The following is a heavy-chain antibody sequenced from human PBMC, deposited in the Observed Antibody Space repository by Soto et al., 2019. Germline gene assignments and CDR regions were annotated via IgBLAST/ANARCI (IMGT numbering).Heavy chain of an antibody. CDR1: GGTFSSYA. D-gene: IGHD2-15*01. V-gene: IGHV1-69*12. Sequence: QVQLVQSGAEVKKPGSSVKVSCKASGGTFSSYAISWVRQAPGQGLEWMGGIIPIFGTANYAQKFQGRVTITEDESTSTAYMELSSLRSEDTAVYYCARGGCSGGSCYLGRGFDYWGQGTLVTVSS. CDR3: ARGGCSGGSCYLGRGFDY. J-gene: IGHJ4*02. CDR2: IIPIFGTA.